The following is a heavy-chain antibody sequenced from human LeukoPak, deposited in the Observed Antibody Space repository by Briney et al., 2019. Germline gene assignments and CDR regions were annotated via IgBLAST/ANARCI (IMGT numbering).Heavy chain of an antibody. CDR3: ARDTSSSWYLGYFDL. Sequence: SETLSLTCAVSGGSISSGGYSWSWIRQPPGKGLEWIGYIYHSGSTYYNPSLKSRVTISVDRSKNQFSLKLSSATAADTAVYYCARDTSSSWYLGYFDLWGRGTLVTVSS. CDR2: IYHSGST. J-gene: IGHJ2*01. V-gene: IGHV4-30-2*01. D-gene: IGHD6-13*01. CDR1: GGSISSGGYS.